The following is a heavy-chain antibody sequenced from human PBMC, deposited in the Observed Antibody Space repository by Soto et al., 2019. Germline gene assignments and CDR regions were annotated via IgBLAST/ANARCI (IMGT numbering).Heavy chain of an antibody. D-gene: IGHD6-19*01. CDR1: GFTFSSYW. CDR2: INGDGSST. Sequence: GGSLRLSCAASGFTFSSYWMHWFRQGPGKGLVWVSRINGDGSSTNYAESVKGRFTISRDNAKNTLFLQMNSLRAEDTAVYYCGRGGSYSSGALDYWGQGTLVTVSS. V-gene: IGHV3-74*01. CDR3: GRGGSYSSGALDY. J-gene: IGHJ4*02.